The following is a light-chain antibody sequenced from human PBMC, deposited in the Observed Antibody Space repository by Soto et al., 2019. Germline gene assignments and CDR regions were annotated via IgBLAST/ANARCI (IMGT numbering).Light chain of an antibody. J-gene: IGLJ1*01. V-gene: IGLV2-14*01. CDR2: EVS. CDR1: SNDIGAYKY. Sequence: QSALTQPASVSGSPGQSITISCTGSSNDIGAYKYVSWYQQYPGKAPKLIIFEVSNRPSGVSNRFSGSKSGSTASLTIAGLQAEDEADYRCSSYTTGSTLYVFGGGTKVTVL. CDR3: SSYTTGSTLYV.